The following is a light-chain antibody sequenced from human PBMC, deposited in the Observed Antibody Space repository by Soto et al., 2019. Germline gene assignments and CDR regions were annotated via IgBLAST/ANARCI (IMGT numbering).Light chain of an antibody. V-gene: IGLV1-44*01. CDR1: GSNIGENA. CDR3: AAWDDSLKAML. CDR2: SNA. Sequence: QSMLTQPPSASGTPGQTVTISCSGSGSNIGENAVNWYQHLPGTAPQLLIYSNALRPSGVPLRFSGSKSGTAGSLAISGLQSEDEAHYYCAAWDDSLKAMLFGGGTKLTVL. J-gene: IGLJ3*02.